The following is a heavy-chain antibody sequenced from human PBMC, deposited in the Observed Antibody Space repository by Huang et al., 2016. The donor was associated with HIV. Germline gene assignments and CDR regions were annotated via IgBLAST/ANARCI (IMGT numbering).Heavy chain of an antibody. Sequence: QVQLVQSGAEVKKPGSSVRVSCEAVGGTFSSYAINWVRQAPGQGLEWMGGIIPIFGTPNYAQKFQGRVTITADESTSTAYMELSSLRSDDTAVYYCARDRKYDNAWYWFDPWGQGTLVTVSS. CDR1: GGTFSSYA. J-gene: IGHJ5*02. D-gene: IGHD1-1*01. V-gene: IGHV1-69*01. CDR3: ARDRKYDNAWYWFDP. CDR2: IIPIFGTP.